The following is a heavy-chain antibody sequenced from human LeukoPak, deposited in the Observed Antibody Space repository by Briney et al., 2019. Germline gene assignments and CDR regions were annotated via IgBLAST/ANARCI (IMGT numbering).Heavy chain of an antibody. V-gene: IGHV1-69*05. CDR3: ARHGGITIFGGAQPGGAFDI. J-gene: IGHJ3*02. D-gene: IGHD3-3*01. CDR2: IIPIFGTA. CDR1: GGTFSNYA. Sequence: ASVKVSCKASGGTFSNYAISWMRQAPGQGLEWMGGIIPIFGTANYAQKLQSRVTITTDESTTTAYMELSSLRSEDTAVYYCARHGGITIFGGAQPGGAFDIWGQGTMVTVSS.